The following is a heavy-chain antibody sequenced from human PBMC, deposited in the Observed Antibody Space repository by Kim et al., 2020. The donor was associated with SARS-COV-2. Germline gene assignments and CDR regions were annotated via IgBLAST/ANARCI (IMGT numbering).Heavy chain of an antibody. D-gene: IGHD3-10*01. V-gene: IGHV3-33*01. J-gene: IGHJ3*02. CDR3: ARDLPFGGLFRDALDM. CDR2: IWDDGTST. Sequence: GGSLRLSCAASGFTFSSYGMHWVRQAPGKGLEWVAVIWDDGTSTYYADSVKGRFTISRDNSKNTLYLQMNSLRAEDTAVYYCARDLPFGGLFRDALDMWGRGTMVSVSS. CDR1: GFTFSSYG.